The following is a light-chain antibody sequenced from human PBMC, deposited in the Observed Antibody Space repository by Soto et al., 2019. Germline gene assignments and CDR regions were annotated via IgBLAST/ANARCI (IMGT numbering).Light chain of an antibody. CDR3: QHDDSFWT. CDR2: DAS. V-gene: IGKV1-5*01. J-gene: IGKJ2*01. Sequence: IQMAQSPSTLSASVGDRVTITCRASQNVGFWLAWYQQKPGKAPKLLISDASNLASGVPSRFSGTGSGSEFTLTITSLQPGDFAPYYCQHDDSFWTFGQGNKLEIK. CDR1: QNVGFW.